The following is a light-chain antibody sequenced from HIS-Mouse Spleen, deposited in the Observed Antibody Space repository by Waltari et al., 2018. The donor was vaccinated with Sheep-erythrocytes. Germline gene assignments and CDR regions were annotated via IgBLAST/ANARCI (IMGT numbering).Light chain of an antibody. CDR3: CSYAGSYNHV. CDR2: DVS. Sequence: QSALTQPRSVSGSPGQSVTISCTGTSSDVVGYNYVSWYQQHPGKAPKLMIYDVSKRPSGLPDRFSGSQSGNTASLTISGLQAEDEADYYCCSYAGSYNHVFATGTKVTVL. J-gene: IGLJ1*01. CDR1: SSDVVGYNY. V-gene: IGLV2-11*01.